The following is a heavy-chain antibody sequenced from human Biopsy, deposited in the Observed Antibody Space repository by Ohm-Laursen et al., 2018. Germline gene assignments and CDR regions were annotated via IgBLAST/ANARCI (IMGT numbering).Heavy chain of an antibody. V-gene: IGHV4-61*03. CDR2: IYSGGNT. CDR3: AGIVLGPTNDAFDI. D-gene: IGHD1-26*01. Sequence: TLSLTCTLSGYSIIPSGPENWSWIRQPPGQGLQYIGFIYSGGNTNYNPSLRSRVTMSVDTSKNHFSLNLNSVTAADTAVYYCAGIVLGPTNDAFDIWGQGTMVTVSS. CDR1: GYSIIPSGPEN. J-gene: IGHJ3*02.